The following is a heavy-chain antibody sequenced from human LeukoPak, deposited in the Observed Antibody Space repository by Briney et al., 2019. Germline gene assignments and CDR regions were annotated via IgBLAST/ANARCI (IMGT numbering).Heavy chain of an antibody. V-gene: IGHV4-59*01. CDR3: TRAVSGWSIDY. CDR1: CGTICAYY. J-gene: IGHJ4*02. CDR2: VSHSGHT. D-gene: IGHD6-19*01. Sequence: SETLSLTCTLSCGTICAYYWSCVRQPPGKGLEWIGYVSHSGHTNCNPSLKSRVTISIDTSKNHFSLRLSPGNAADTAVSYCTRAVSGWSIDYWGQGSLVTVSS.